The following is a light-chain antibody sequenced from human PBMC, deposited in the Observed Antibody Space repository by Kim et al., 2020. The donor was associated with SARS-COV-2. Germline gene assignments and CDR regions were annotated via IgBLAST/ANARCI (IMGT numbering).Light chain of an antibody. CDR3: QQHATWPPALT. V-gene: IGKV3-11*01. Sequence: PGERATLACRASQSINIDVAWYQQKPGRAPRLLIYDASKRVSGVPARFSGSGSGIDFALTINGLEPEYFAVYYCQQHATWPPALTFGGGTKVDIK. CDR2: DAS. CDR1: QSINID. J-gene: IGKJ4*01.